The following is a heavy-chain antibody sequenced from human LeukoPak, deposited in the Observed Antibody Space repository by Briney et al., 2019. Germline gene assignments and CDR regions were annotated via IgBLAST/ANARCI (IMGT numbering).Heavy chain of an antibody. Sequence: SDTLPLTCTVSGDSISRRSYHWVWIWQPPGKGLEWIGSIYYSGSTFYNPSLKSRVTMSVDTSKNQFSLKLSSVTAADTAVYYCARHGGVGVIPDFDYWGPGTLVTVSS. D-gene: IGHD2-8*02. V-gene: IGHV4-39*01. J-gene: IGHJ4*02. CDR2: IYYSGST. CDR3: ARHGGVGVIPDFDY. CDR1: GDSISRRSYH.